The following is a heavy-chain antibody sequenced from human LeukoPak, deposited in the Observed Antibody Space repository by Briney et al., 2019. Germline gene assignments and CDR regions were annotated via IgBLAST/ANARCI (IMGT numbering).Heavy chain of an antibody. V-gene: IGHV1-2*02. CDR3: ARGYSSSWSFRYYYYGMDV. D-gene: IGHD6-13*01. CDR2: INPNSGAT. CDR1: GYTLTGYY. J-gene: IGHJ6*02. Sequence: GASVKVSCKASGYTLTGYYMHWVRQAPGQGLEWMGWINPNSGATNYAQKFQGRDTMTRDTSISTAYMGLSRLRSDNTAVYYCARGYSSSWSFRYYYYGMDVWGRGTTVTVSS.